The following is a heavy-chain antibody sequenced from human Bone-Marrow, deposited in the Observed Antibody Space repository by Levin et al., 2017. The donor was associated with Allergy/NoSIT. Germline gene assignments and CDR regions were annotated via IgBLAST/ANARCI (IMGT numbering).Heavy chain of an antibody. Sequence: GESLKISCATSGFPFSTYGMAWVRQAPGKGLEWVASITTTSNYIHYADSVKGRFTISRDNANNSLSLQMNRLRGEDTAVYYCARAAGAAGRGGMDVGGQGATVTVSS. CDR3: ARAAGAAGRGGMDV. J-gene: IGHJ6*02. CDR1: GFPFSTYG. D-gene: IGHD6-13*01. CDR2: ITTTSNYI. V-gene: IGHV3-21*01.